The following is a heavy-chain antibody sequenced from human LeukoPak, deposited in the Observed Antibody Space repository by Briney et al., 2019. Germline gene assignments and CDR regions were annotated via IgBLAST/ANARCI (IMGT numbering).Heavy chain of an antibody. J-gene: IGHJ4*02. CDR2: IIIRMSK. CDR3: ARDSRSIAVSKGGLDY. Sequence: GGSLRLSCAASGFTFDDYAMHWVRQAPGKGLEWVSSIIIRMSKNYEDSVKGRFIISRDNDKNSLELQMNSLRDEDTAVYYCARDSRSIAVSKGGLDYWGQGTLVTVSS. V-gene: IGHV3-69-1*01. D-gene: IGHD6-6*01. CDR1: GFTFDDYA.